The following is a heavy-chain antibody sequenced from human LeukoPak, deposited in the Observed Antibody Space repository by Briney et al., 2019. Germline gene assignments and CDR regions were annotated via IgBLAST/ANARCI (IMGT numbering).Heavy chain of an antibody. CDR2: ISSSGSYI. CDR1: GFTFSSYS. Sequence: PVGSLRLSCAASGFTFSSYSMNWVRQAPGKGLEWVSSISSSGSYIYYADSVKGRFTISRDNAKNSLYLQMNSLRAEDTAVYYCAALRYPPDWGQGTLVTLSS. J-gene: IGHJ4*02. V-gene: IGHV3-21*01. CDR3: AALRYPPD. D-gene: IGHD3-9*01.